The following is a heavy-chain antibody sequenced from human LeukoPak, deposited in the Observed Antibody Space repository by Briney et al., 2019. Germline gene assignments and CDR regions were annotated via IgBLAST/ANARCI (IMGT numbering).Heavy chain of an antibody. Sequence: SETLSLTCTVSGASISSYYWSWIRQPPGKGLEWIGYIYYSGATNYNPSLKSRVTISVDTSKNQFSLKLTSVTAADTAVYYCARGDSSSADCWGQGTLVTVSS. CDR3: ARGDSSSADC. J-gene: IGHJ4*02. CDR2: IYYSGAT. V-gene: IGHV4-59*01. CDR1: GASISSYY. D-gene: IGHD6-13*01.